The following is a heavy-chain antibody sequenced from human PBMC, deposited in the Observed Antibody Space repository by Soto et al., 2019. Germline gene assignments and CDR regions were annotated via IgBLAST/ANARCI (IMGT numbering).Heavy chain of an antibody. J-gene: IGHJ3*02. CDR3: AAHWLTDDAFDI. D-gene: IGHD3-22*01. V-gene: IGHV3-23*01. CDR2: ISGSGDST. Sequence: PGGSLRLSCAASGFTFSSYAMSWVRQAPGKGLEWVPGISGSGDSTYYADSVKGRFTISRDNSKNTLYLLMNSLRAEDTALYYCAAHWLTDDAFDIWGLGTMVTVSS. CDR1: GFTFSSYA.